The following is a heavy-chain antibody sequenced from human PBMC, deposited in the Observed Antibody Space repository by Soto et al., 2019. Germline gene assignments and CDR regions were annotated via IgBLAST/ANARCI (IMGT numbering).Heavy chain of an antibody. V-gene: IGHV3-23*01. CDR1: GFPFSSYP. CDR3: AKDLASAGTISRYFYY. J-gene: IGHJ4*02. Sequence: EVQLLESGGVLVQPGGSLRLSCAASGFPFSSYPLSWVRQAPGMGLAWVSGISGGGGTAYYADSVKGRFTSSRDNSKNTLYLQMNSLRAEDTAAYYCAKDLASAGTISRYFYYWGQGTLVTVSS. D-gene: IGHD6-13*01. CDR2: ISGGGGTA.